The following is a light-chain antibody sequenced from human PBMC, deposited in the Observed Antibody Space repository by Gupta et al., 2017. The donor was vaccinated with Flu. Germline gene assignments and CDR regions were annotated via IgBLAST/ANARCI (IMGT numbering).Light chain of an antibody. V-gene: IGKV3-20*01. J-gene: IGKJ3*01. Sequence: EIVLTQSPRTLSLSPGGRATLACRASQSVSSSYLAWYQQKPGQAPRLLIYGTSNRATGIPDRFSGSGSGTDFTLTISRLEPEDFAVYYCQQYGTSPFTFGPGTKVDIK. CDR3: QQYGTSPFT. CDR1: QSVSSSY. CDR2: GTS.